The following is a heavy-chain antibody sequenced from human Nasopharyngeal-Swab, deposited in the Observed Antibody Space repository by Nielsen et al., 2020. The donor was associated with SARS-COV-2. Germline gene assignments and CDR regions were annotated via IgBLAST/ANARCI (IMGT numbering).Heavy chain of an antibody. Sequence: WIRQPPGKGLEWVSSISSSSSYIYYADSVKGRFTISRDNAKNSLYLQMSSLRAEDTAVYYCAKRGVAVAATSWFDPWGQGTLVTVSS. D-gene: IGHD2-15*01. V-gene: IGHV3-21*04. CDR3: AKRGVAVAATSWFDP. J-gene: IGHJ5*02. CDR2: ISSSSSYI.